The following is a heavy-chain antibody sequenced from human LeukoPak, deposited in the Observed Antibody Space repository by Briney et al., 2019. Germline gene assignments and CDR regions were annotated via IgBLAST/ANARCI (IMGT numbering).Heavy chain of an antibody. CDR2: IYYSGST. D-gene: IGHD3-10*01. J-gene: IGHJ6*03. CDR1: GYSISSSYY. Sequence: SETLSLTCTVSGYSISSSYYWSWIRQPPGKGLEWIGYIYYSGSTNYNPSLKSRVTISVDTSKNQFSLKLSSVTAADTAVYYCARDSPYYYGSGSATYYMDVWGKGTTVTISS. CDR3: ARDSPYYYGSGSATYYMDV. V-gene: IGHV4-61*01.